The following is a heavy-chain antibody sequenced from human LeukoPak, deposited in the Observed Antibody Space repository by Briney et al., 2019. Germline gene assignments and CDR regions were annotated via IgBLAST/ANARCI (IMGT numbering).Heavy chain of an antibody. V-gene: IGHV3-48*03. CDR2: ISTSGRTT. Sequence: GGSLGLSCAASGFSFSSDELNWVRQAPGKGLEWLSYISTSGRTTYYADSVKGRFTISRDNAKNSLYLQMSSLRAEDTAVYYCASDRTMVRGLANYFYGMDVWGQGTTVIVSS. CDR1: GFSFSSDE. CDR3: ASDRTMVRGLANYFYGMDV. D-gene: IGHD3-10*01. J-gene: IGHJ6*02.